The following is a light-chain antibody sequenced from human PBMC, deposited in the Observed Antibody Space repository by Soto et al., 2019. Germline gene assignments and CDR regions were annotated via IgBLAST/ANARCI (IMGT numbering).Light chain of an antibody. J-gene: IGKJ4*01. CDR3: QQYDSYCT. CDR1: QSIRSW. CDR2: KAP. V-gene: IGKV1-5*03. Sequence: SVGDRVTITCRASQSIRSWLAWYQQKPGKAPRLLIYKAPSLESGVPSRFSGSGSGTEFTLTISSLQPDDSATYYCQQYDSYCTFGGGTKVDIK.